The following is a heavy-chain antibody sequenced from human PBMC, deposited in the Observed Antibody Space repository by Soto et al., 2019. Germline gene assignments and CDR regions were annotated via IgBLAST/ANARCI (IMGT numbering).Heavy chain of an antibody. CDR1: GFTFDDYA. J-gene: IGHJ4*02. CDR3: AKDNNLDSSFGYFDY. D-gene: IGHD3-16*01. V-gene: IGHV3-9*01. Sequence: RLSCAASGFTFDDYAMHWVRQAPGKGLEWVSGISWNSGSIGYADSVKGRFTISRDNAKNSLYLQMNSLRAEDTALYYCAKDNNLDSSFGYFDYWGQGTLVTVSS. CDR2: ISWNSGSI.